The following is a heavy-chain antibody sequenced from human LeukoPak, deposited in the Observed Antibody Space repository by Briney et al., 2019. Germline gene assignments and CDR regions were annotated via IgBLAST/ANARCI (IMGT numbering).Heavy chain of an antibody. CDR2: IIPIFGTA. V-gene: IGHV1-69*05. Sequence: SVKVSCTASGGTFSSYATSWVRQAPRQGLEWMGGIIPIFGTANYAQRFQGRVTITTDESTSTAYMELSSLRSEDTAVYYCARGQYQLPWGDWFDPWGQGTLVTVSS. J-gene: IGHJ5*02. D-gene: IGHD2-2*01. CDR1: GGTFSSYA. CDR3: ARGQYQLPWGDWFDP.